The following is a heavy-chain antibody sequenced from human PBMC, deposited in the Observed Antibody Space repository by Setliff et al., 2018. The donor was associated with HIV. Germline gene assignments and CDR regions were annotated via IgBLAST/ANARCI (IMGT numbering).Heavy chain of an antibody. CDR1: GYSISSDYY. CDR2: IHHTGRT. CDR3: ARGSSSGTDLAVL. J-gene: IGHJ4*02. Sequence: SETLSLTCAVSGYSISSDYYWGWIRQPPGKALEWIGSIHHTGRTYYNPSLKSRITISLDTSKNQYSLKLTSVTAADTAVYYCARGSSSGTDLAVLWGQGTLVTVSS. D-gene: IGHD3-22*01. V-gene: IGHV4-38-2*01.